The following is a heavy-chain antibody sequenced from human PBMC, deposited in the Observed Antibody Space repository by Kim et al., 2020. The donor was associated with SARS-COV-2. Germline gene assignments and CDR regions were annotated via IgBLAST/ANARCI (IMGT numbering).Heavy chain of an antibody. CDR1: GFTFSKYA. D-gene: IGHD6-19*01. CDR2: ISSSGGTT. Sequence: GGSLRLSCAVSGFTFSKYAMSWVRQAPGKGLEWVSGISSSGGTTYYADSVRGRFSVSRDNSQNTLYLQMSSLRAEDTAVYYCVKPPPEYTSEWTFYYFAPWGRGTRLTVSS. J-gene: IGHJ2*01. V-gene: IGHV3-23*01. CDR3: VKPPPEYTSEWTFYYFAP.